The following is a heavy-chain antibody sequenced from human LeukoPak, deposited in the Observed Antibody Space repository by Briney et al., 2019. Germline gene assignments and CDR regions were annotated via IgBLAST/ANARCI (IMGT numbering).Heavy chain of an antibody. CDR2: IYYSGST. V-gene: IGHV4-39*07. Sequence: PSETLSLTCTVSGGSISSSSYYWGWIRQPPGKGLEWIGSIYYSGSTYYNPSLKSRVTISVDTSKNQFSLKLSSVTAADTAVYYCARVKIKYYYYGMDVWGQGTTVTVSS. CDR3: ARVKIKYYYYGMDV. D-gene: IGHD5-24*01. J-gene: IGHJ6*02. CDR1: GGSISSSSYY.